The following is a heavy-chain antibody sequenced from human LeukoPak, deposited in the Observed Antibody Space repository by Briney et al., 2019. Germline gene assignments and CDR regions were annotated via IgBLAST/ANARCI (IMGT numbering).Heavy chain of an antibody. CDR1: GAPFTIHC. CDR2: INQTGLT. D-gene: IGHD1-26*01. J-gene: IGHJ4*02. V-gene: IGHV4-34*01. Sequence: PQSLSPTCVVDGAPFTIHCWDWVRHLPEEWMEWIGEINQTGLTKYNPSLTSRVTISVDTSKNQFSLKLSSVTAADTAVYYCATMGSGSYFNYWGQGSLVTVSS. CDR3: ATMGSGSYFNY.